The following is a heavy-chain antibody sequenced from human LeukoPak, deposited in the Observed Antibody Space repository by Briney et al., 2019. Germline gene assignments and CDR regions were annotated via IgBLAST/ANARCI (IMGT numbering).Heavy chain of an antibody. Sequence: PGGSLRLSCAASGFPFSSYWMHWVRQVPGKGLLWVSRINSDGSATIYADSVRGRFTISRDNAKNMLYLQMSGLRVEDTAVYHCASDSPYYGMDVWGQGTTVTVSS. V-gene: IGHV3-74*01. J-gene: IGHJ6*02. CDR1: GFPFSSYW. CDR2: INSDGSAT. CDR3: ASDSPYYGMDV.